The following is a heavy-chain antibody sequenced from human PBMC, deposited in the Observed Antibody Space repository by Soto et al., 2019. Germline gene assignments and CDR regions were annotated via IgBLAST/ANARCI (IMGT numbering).Heavy chain of an antibody. CDR2: INHGGST. J-gene: IGHJ4*02. V-gene: IGHV4-34*01. Sequence: SETLSLPCAVYGGSFSSYYWSWIRQPPGKGLEWIGEINHGGSTMYNPSLKSRVTISVDTSRNQFSLKLSSVTAADTAVYFCARGGGSGWYVDYWGQGT. CDR1: GGSFSSYY. D-gene: IGHD6-19*01. CDR3: ARGGGSGWYVDY.